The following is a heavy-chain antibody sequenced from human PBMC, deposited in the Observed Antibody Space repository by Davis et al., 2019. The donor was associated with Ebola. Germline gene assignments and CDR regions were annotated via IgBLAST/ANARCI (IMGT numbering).Heavy chain of an antibody. V-gene: IGHV4-59*01. J-gene: IGHJ4*02. Sequence: GSLRLSCTVSGGSISSYYWSWIRQPPGKGLEWIGYIYYSGSTNYNPSLKSRVTISVDTSKNQFSLKLSSVTAADTAVYYCARLDYDFWSGYYGGYYFDYWGQGTLVTVSS. CDR2: IYYSGST. CDR3: ARLDYDFWSGYYGGYYFDY. D-gene: IGHD3-3*01. CDR1: GGSISSYY.